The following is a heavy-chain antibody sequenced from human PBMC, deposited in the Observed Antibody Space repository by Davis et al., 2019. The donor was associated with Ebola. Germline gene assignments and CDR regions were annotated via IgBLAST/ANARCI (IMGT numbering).Heavy chain of an antibody. CDR1: GGSISSSSYY. J-gene: IGHJ6*02. Sequence: GSLRLSCTVSGGSISSSSYYWGWIRQPPGKGLEWIGSIYYSGSTYYNPSLKSRVTISVDTSKNQFSLKLSSVTAADTAVYYCARSRGRWNYYGMDVWGQGTTVTVSS. V-gene: IGHV4-39*01. CDR2: IYYSGST. CDR3: ARSRGRWNYYGMDV. D-gene: IGHD4-23*01.